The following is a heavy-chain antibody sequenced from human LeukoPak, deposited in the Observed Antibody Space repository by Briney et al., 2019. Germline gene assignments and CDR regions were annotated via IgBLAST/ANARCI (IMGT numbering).Heavy chain of an antibody. Sequence: SVKVSCKASGGTFSSYAISWVRQAPGQGLEWMGGIIPIFGTANYAQKFQGRVTITADESTSTAYMELSSLRSEDTAVYYCARDQGYSYGHNPIFDCWGQGTLVTVSS. J-gene: IGHJ4*02. CDR1: GGTFSSYA. CDR2: IIPIFGTA. CDR3: ARDQGYSYGHNPIFDC. D-gene: IGHD5-18*01. V-gene: IGHV1-69*13.